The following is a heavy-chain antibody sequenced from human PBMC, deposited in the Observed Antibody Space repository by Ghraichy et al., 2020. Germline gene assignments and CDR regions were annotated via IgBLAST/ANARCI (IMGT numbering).Heavy chain of an antibody. V-gene: IGHV3-30-3*01. J-gene: IGHJ4*02. CDR2: ISYDGDNK. D-gene: IGHD3-3*01. CDR3: ARAATTMEWLFFGALDY. Sequence: GESLNISCEASGFTFNSYAVHWVRQAPGKGLEWVTTISYDGDNKYYVDSVKGRFTISRDNSKNTLYLQMNSLRPEDSAVYYCARAATTMEWLFFGALDYWGQGTLVIVTS. CDR1: GFTFNSYA.